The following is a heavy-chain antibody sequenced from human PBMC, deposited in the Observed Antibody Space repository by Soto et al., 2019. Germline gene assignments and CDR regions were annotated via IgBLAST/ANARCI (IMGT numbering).Heavy chain of an antibody. V-gene: IGHV3-23*01. Sequence: PGGSLRLSCAASGFTFRSYAMNWVRQAPGKGLEWVSGIGGGGSTTYYADSVKGRLTISRDNSKNTLYLQMNSLRAEDTAVYYCARDGGDYDFWNGYYFDYWGQGTLVTVSS. D-gene: IGHD3-3*01. CDR1: GFTFRSYA. J-gene: IGHJ4*02. CDR2: IGGGGSTT. CDR3: ARDGGDYDFWNGYYFDY.